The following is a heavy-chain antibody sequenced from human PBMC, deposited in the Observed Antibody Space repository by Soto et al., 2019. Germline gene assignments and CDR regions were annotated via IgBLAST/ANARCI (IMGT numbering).Heavy chain of an antibody. CDR1: GYTFTSYG. CDR3: ARDTPPPYYYDSSGSPGGAFDI. V-gene: IGHV1-18*01. CDR2: ISAYNGNT. J-gene: IGHJ3*02. Sequence: QVQLVQSGAEVKKPGASVKVSCKASGYTFTSYGISWVRQAPGQGLEWMGWISAYNGNTNYAQKLQGRVTMTTDTSTSTAYMELRSLRSDDTAVYYCARDTPPPYYYDSSGSPGGAFDIWGQGTMVTVSS. D-gene: IGHD3-22*01.